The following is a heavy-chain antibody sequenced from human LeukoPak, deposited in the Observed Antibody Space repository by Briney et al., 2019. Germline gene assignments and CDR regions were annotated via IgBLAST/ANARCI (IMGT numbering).Heavy chain of an antibody. Sequence: AGGFLRLSCAASGFTFSSYSMNWVRQAPGKGLEWVSYISSSSSTIYYADSVKGRFTISRDNAKNSLYLQMNSLRAEDTAVYYCAREVRGGPFDYWGQGTLVTVSS. J-gene: IGHJ4*02. D-gene: IGHD3-10*01. CDR1: GFTFSSYS. CDR3: AREVRGGPFDY. V-gene: IGHV3-48*01. CDR2: ISSSSSTI.